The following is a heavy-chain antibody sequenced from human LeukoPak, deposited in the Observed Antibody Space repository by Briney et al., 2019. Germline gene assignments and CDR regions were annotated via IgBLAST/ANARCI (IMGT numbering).Heavy chain of an antibody. CDR2: ISSSSSHT. V-gene: IGHV3-11*06. CDR3: ARSPMGAVAGTPVVY. J-gene: IGHJ4*02. Sequence: GGSLRLSCAASGFTFSDYYMSWIRQAPGKGLEWVSYISSSSSHTNYADSVKGRFTISRDNAKNSLYLQMNSLRAEDTAVYYCARSPMGAVAGTPVVYWGQGTLVTVSS. D-gene: IGHD6-19*01. CDR1: GFTFSDYY.